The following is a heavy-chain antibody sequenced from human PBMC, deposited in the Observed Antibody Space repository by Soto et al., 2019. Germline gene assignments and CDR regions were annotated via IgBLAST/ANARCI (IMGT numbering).Heavy chain of an antibody. J-gene: IGHJ4*02. D-gene: IGHD5-12*01. CDR2: IVVGSGNT. Sequence: VASVKVSCKASGFTFTSSAVQWVRQARGQRLEWIGWIVVGSGNTNYAQKFQERVTITRDMSTSTAYMELSSLRSEDTAVYYCAAGYSGYDSPIYWGQGTLVTVSS. CDR3: AAGYSGYDSPIY. V-gene: IGHV1-58*01. CDR1: GFTFTSSA.